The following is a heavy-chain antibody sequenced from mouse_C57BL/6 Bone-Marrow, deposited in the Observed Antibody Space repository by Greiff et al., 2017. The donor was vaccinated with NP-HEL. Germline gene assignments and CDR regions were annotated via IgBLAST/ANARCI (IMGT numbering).Heavy chain of an antibody. V-gene: IGHV1-42*01. Sequence: VQLQQSGPELVKPGASVKLSCKASGYSFTGYYMNWVKQSPEKSLEWIGEINPSTGGTTYNQKFKAKATLTVDKSSSTAYMQLKSLTSEDSAVYYCARRRDGAAWFAYWGQGTLVTVSA. CDR1: GYSFTGYY. J-gene: IGHJ3*01. D-gene: IGHD3-3*01. CDR2: INPSTGGT. CDR3: ARRRDGAAWFAY.